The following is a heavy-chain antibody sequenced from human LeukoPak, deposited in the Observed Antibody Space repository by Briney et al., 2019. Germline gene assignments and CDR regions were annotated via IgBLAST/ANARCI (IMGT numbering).Heavy chain of an antibody. CDR1: GXSIRSYY. Sequence: SETLSLTCTVSGXSIRSYYWNWIRQPPGTGLEWIGYIYYSGSTNYNPSLKSRVTISVDTSKNQFSLKLSSVTAADTAVYYCARSVDGVDDAFDIWGQGAMVTVSS. J-gene: IGHJ3*02. D-gene: IGHD2-15*01. CDR2: IYYSGST. CDR3: ARSVDGVDDAFDI. V-gene: IGHV4-59*01.